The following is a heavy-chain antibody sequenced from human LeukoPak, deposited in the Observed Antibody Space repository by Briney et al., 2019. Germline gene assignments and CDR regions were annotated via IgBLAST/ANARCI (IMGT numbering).Heavy chain of an antibody. CDR1: GGSISSYY. CDR2: IYYSGST. J-gene: IGHJ3*02. V-gene: IGHV4-59*08. CDR3: AGAGYFDWLLAPQPPAFDI. Sequence: SETLSLTCTVSGGSISSYYWSWVRQPPGKGLEWIGYIYYSGSTNYNPSLKSRVTISVDTSKNQFSLKLSSVTAADTAVYYCAGAGYFDWLLAPQPPAFDIWGQGTMVTVSS. D-gene: IGHD3-9*01.